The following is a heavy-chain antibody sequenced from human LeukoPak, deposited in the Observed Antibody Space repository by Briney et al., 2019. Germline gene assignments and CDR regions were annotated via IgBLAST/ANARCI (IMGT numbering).Heavy chain of an antibody. CDR1: GYSFSNYW. Sequence: GESLKISCKASGYSFSNYWIGWVRQMPGKGLEWMGIIYPGDSDTRYSPSFQGQVTISADKSISTAYLQWSSLKASDTAMYYCARVPLWFGELYGMDVWGQGTTVTVSS. CDR2: IYPGDSDT. CDR3: ARVPLWFGELYGMDV. J-gene: IGHJ6*02. D-gene: IGHD3-10*01. V-gene: IGHV5-51*01.